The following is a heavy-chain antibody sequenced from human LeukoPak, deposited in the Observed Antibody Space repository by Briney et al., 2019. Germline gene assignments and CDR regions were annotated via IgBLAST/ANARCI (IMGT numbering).Heavy chain of an antibody. D-gene: IGHD1-26*01. V-gene: IGHV3-74*01. CDR1: GFTFSNDW. J-gene: IGHJ4*02. CDR2: INTDGSTT. Sequence: GGSLRLSCAASGFTFSNDWLHWVRQAPGKGLVWVSRINTDGSTTTYADSVKGRFTISRDNAKNTLYLQMNSLRVEDTAVYYCARGRGGSYHYWGQGTLVTVSS. CDR3: ARGRGGSYHY.